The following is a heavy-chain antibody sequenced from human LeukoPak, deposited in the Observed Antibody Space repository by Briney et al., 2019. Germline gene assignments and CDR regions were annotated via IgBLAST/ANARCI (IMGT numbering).Heavy chain of an antibody. J-gene: IGHJ4*02. D-gene: IGHD3-22*01. CDR3: ATDYLSGYRSGYYYDY. CDR2: FVPEDGET. Sequence: ASVKVSCKVSGYTLTELSTHWVRQAPGKGLEWMGGFVPEDGETIYAQKFQGRVTMTEDTSTDTAYMELSSLRSEDTAVYYCATDYLSGYRSGYYYDYWGQGALVTVSS. V-gene: IGHV1-24*01. CDR1: GYTLTELS.